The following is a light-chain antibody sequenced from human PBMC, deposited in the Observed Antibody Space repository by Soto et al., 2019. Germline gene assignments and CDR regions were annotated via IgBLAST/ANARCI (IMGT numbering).Light chain of an antibody. J-gene: IGLJ1*01. V-gene: IGLV2-14*03. CDR2: DVS. CDR3: NSFTTTNTYV. Sequence: QSALTQPASVSGSPGQSITISCTGASSDVGGFDRVSWYQQHPGKVPRLLIYDVSSRPSGVSDRFSGSKSGNTASLTISGLQAEDEADYYCNSFTTTNTYVFGTGTKLTVL. CDR1: SSDVGGFDR.